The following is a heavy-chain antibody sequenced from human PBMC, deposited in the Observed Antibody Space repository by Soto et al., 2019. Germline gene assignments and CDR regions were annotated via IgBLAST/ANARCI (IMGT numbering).Heavy chain of an antibody. Sequence: ASVKVSCKASGCTFSSYAISWVRQAPGQGLEWMGGIIPIFGTANYAQKFQGRVTITADKSTSTAYMELSSLRSEDTAVYYCARAYSSLGGNPSLFFDYWGQGTLVTVSS. V-gene: IGHV1-69*06. CDR1: GCTFSSYA. D-gene: IGHD2-15*01. J-gene: IGHJ4*02. CDR2: IIPIFGTA. CDR3: ARAYSSLGGNPSLFFDY.